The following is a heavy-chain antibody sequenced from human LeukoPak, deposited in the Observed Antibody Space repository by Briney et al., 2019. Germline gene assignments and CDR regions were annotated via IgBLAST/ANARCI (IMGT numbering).Heavy chain of an antibody. J-gene: IGHJ4*02. CDR1: GYTFTGYY. Sequence: GASVKVSCKASGYTFTGYYMHWVRQAPGQGLEWMGRINPNSGGTNYAQKFQGRVTMTRDTSISTAYMELSRLRSDDTAVYYCAPGCIGIVRGSCWYYWGQGTLVTVSS. CDR2: INPNSGGT. CDR3: APGCIGIVRGSCWYY. V-gene: IGHV1-2*06. D-gene: IGHD2-15*01.